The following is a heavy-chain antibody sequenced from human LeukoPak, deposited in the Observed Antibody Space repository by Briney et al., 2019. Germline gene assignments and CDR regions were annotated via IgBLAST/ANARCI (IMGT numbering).Heavy chain of an antibody. CDR3: ARADSMVRGVIISPLLDY. Sequence: ASVKVSCKASGYTFTGYYMHWVRQAPGQGLEWMGWINPNSGGTNYAQKLQGRVTMTRDTSISTAYMELSRLRSDDTAVYYCARADSMVRGVIISPLLDYWGQGTLVTVSS. J-gene: IGHJ4*02. CDR2: INPNSGGT. D-gene: IGHD3-10*01. CDR1: GYTFTGYY. V-gene: IGHV1-2*02.